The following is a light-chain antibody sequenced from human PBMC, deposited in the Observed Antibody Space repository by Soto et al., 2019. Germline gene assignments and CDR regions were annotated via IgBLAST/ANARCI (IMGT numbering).Light chain of an antibody. V-gene: IGKV3-20*01. CDR2: AAT. Sequence: DSVLTQSPGTLSLSPGERATLSCRASQSVDSIYLAWYQQKPGQAPRLLIYAATRRATGIPDRFSGSGSGTDFTLSISSLEPEDFAVYYCQQYGSSPPITFGQGTRLEIK. CDR1: QSVDSIY. J-gene: IGKJ5*01. CDR3: QQYGSSPPIT.